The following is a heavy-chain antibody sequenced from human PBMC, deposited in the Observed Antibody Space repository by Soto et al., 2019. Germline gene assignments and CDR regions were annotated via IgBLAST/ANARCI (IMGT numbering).Heavy chain of an antibody. J-gene: IGHJ5*01. Sequence: LRLSCAASGFTFSSYWMHWVRQAPGKGLVWVSRINSDGSSTRYADSVKGRFTISRDNAKNTLYMQMNSLRAEEPAVYNCTGGDGNASRPFDYWGQGAQVTVSS. CDR3: TGGDGNASRPFDY. V-gene: IGHV3-74*01. D-gene: IGHD6-6*01. CDR1: GFTFSSYW. CDR2: INSDGSST.